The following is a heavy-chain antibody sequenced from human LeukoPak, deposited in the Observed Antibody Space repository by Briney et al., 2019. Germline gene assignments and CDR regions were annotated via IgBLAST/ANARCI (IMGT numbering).Heavy chain of an antibody. CDR3: ARLESGSYFPYYFDY. D-gene: IGHD3-10*01. CDR2: IYPGDSDT. CDR1: GFSFANYW. J-gene: IGHJ4*02. Sequence: PGEPLKISCKGSGFSFANYWIGWVRQTPGKGLEWMGNIYPGDSDTRYSPSFQGQVTISADKSTSTAYLQWSSLKASDTAMYYCARLESGSYFPYYFDYWGQGTLVTVSS. V-gene: IGHV5-51*03.